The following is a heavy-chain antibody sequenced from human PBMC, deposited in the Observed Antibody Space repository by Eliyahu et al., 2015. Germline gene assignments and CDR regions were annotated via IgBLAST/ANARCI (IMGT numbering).Heavy chain of an antibody. CDR3: ARGRRTYCSGGSCHSAGYNYGMDV. Sequence: QVQFQQWGAGLLRPSETLSLTCAVYGGSFSGYSWSWIRQPPGKGLEWIGGINQSGSTNYNPSXRSRLTISADTSRNQFSLRLSSVTAADTAVYYCARGRRTYCSGGSCHSAGYNYGMDVWGKGTTVTVSS. V-gene: IGHV4-34*02. CDR1: GGSFSGYS. CDR2: INQSGST. J-gene: IGHJ6*04. D-gene: IGHD2-15*01.